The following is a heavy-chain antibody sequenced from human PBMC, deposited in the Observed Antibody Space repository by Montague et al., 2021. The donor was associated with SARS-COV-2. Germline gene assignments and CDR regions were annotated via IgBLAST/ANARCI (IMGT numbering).Heavy chain of an antibody. V-gene: IGHV4-59*01. D-gene: IGHD3-9*01. Sequence: SETRSLTCTVSGGSISSYYWSWIRQPPGKGLEWIGYIYYSGSTNYNPSLKSRVTISVDTSKNQFSLKLSSVTAADTAVYYCARGLNFDWLFHGSYWYFDLWGRGTLVTVSS. CDR1: GGSISSYY. CDR2: IYYSGST. CDR3: ARGLNFDWLFHGSYWYFDL. J-gene: IGHJ2*01.